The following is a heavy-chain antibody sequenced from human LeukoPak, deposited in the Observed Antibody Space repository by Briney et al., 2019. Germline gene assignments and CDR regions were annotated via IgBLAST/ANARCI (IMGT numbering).Heavy chain of an antibody. Sequence: ASVKVSCKASGYTFTSYGISWVRQAPGQGLEWMGWISNYNGKTSYAQNLRGRVTMTTDTSTSTAYMELRSLTFDDTAVYYCARDAVSTTLLDYYYYGLDVWGQGTTVTVSS. V-gene: IGHV1-18*01. CDR2: ISNYNGKT. J-gene: IGHJ6*02. CDR1: GYTFTSYG. D-gene: IGHD5/OR15-5a*01. CDR3: ARDAVSTTLLDYYYYGLDV.